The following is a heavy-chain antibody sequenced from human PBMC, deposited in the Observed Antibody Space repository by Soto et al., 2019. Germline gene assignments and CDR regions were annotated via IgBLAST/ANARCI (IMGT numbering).Heavy chain of an antibody. CDR2: ISAYDGKA. Sequence: ASVKVSCKTSGYTFNTYGINWVRQAPGQGLELMGWISAYDGKATYAEKFQGRVTLTTDTSTSTAYMELRSLRSDDTAIYYCARDPHEFWTSYWFDPWGQGTPVTVSS. CDR1: GYTFNTYG. D-gene: IGHD3-3*01. V-gene: IGHV1-18*01. CDR3: ARDPHEFWTSYWFDP. J-gene: IGHJ5*02.